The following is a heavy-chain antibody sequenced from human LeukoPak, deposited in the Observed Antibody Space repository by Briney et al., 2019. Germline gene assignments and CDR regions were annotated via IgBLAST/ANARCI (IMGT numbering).Heavy chain of an antibody. Sequence: GGSLRLSCAASGFTFSSYEMNWVRQAPGKGLEWVSYISSSGSTIYYADSVKGRFTISRDNAKNSLYLQMNSLRAEDTAVYYCARAGIAAAVPFDYWGQGTLVTVSS. CDR2: ISSSGSTI. CDR1: GFTFSSYE. D-gene: IGHD6-13*01. CDR3: ARAGIAAAVPFDY. V-gene: IGHV3-48*03. J-gene: IGHJ4*02.